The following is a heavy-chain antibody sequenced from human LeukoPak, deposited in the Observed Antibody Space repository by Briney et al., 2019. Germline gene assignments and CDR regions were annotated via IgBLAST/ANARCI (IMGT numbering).Heavy chain of an antibody. Sequence: GGSLRLSCAASGFTFSNYWMHWVRQAPGKGPVWVSRINTDGNITTYADSVKGRFTISRDNSKNTLYLQMNSLRAEDTAVYYCAKGGLRRLDYWGQGTLVTVSS. CDR1: GFTFSNYW. V-gene: IGHV3-74*01. D-gene: IGHD2-8*01. CDR3: AKGGLRRLDY. J-gene: IGHJ4*02. CDR2: INTDGNIT.